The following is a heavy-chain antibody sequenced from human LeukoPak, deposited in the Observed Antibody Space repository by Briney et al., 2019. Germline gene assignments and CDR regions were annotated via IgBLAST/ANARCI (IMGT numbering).Heavy chain of an antibody. CDR1: AYSFTNYS. D-gene: IGHD3-16*02. J-gene: IGHJ4*02. V-gene: IGHV5-51*01. CDR3: AIVKPGHYYYFDY. Sequence: TLTISCNGTAYSFTNYSIGTARHMPGKCLKGMGIIYPDDPNIRYSPSVQGQITISADKSNSTANLQWSSLRASDTAMYYCAIVKPGHYYYFDYWGQATLVTVSS. CDR2: IYPDDPNI.